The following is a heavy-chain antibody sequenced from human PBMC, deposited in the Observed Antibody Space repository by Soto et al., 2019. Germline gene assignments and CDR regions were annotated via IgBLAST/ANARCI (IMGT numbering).Heavy chain of an antibody. CDR3: ARAPGYSCHWRGSYVCSSSPPDY. CDR2: IIPILGIA. J-gene: IGHJ4*02. CDR1: GGTFSSYT. Sequence: EASVKVSCKASGGTFSSYTISWVRQAPGQGLEWMGRIIPILGIANYAQKFQGRVTITADKSTSTAYMELSSLRSEDTAVYYCARAPGYSCHWRGSYVCSSSPPDYWGQGTLVTVSS. D-gene: IGHD5-18*01. V-gene: IGHV1-69*02.